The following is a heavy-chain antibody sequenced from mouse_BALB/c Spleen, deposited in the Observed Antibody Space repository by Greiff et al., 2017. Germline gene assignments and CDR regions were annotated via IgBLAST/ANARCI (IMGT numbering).Heavy chain of an antibody. CDR1: GFTFSNYW. CDR3: TRRVFYAMDY. J-gene: IGHJ4*01. CDR2: IRLKSNNYAT. V-gene: IGHV6-6*02. Sequence: EVQLVESGGGLVQPGGSMKLSCVASGFTFSNYWMNWVRQSPEKGLEWVAEIRLKSNNYATHYAESVKGRFTISRDDSKSSVYLQMNNLRAEDTGIYYCTRRVFYAMDYWGQGTSVTVSS.